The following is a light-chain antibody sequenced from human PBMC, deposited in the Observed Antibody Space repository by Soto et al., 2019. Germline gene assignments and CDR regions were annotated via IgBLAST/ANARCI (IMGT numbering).Light chain of an antibody. CDR1: QSLSVTY. V-gene: IGKV3-20*01. CDR2: GAS. Sequence: IVLTQSPGTLSLSLGERATLSCRASQSLSVTYLAWYQQKPGQAPRLLINGASYRATGIPDRFSASGSGTDFTLTISRLEPEDFAVYYCQQFATVPRTFGQGTKVDIK. J-gene: IGKJ1*01. CDR3: QQFATVPRT.